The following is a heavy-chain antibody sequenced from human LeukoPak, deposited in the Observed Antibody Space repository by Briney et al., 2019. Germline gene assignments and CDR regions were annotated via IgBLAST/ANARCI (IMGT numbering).Heavy chain of an antibody. CDR3: AKDYFAVTTARRQIALLDY. CDR2: ISGSGGST. D-gene: IGHD4-17*01. J-gene: IGHJ4*02. V-gene: IGHV3-23*01. Sequence: GGSLTLSCAASGFTFSSYAMSWVRQAPGKGLEWVSAISGSGGSTYYADSVKGRFTISRDNSKNTLYLQMNSLRAEDTAVYYCAKDYFAVTTARRQIALLDYWGQGTLVTVSS. CDR1: GFTFSSYA.